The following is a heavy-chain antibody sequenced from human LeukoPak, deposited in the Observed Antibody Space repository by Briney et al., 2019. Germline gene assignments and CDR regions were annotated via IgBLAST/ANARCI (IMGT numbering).Heavy chain of an antibody. J-gene: IGHJ4*01. CDR2: INQDTSEI. Sequence: GGSVRLSCAASGFTFSTYWMNWYRQAPGKGLEWVGNINQDTSEINYVDSVRGRFTISRDNAKNSLHLQMNSLRAEDTAVYYCATDRDNSDWQKRFDSWGQGTLASVSS. V-gene: IGHV3-7*01. CDR3: ATDRDNSDWQKRFDS. D-gene: IGHD2-21*02. CDR1: GFTFSTYW.